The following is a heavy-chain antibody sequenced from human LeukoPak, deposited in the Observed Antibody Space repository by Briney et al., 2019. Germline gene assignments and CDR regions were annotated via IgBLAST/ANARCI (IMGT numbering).Heavy chain of an antibody. V-gene: IGHV1-24*01. CDR3: ATGRNYYRSGFYYFDY. J-gene: IGHJ4*02. D-gene: IGHD3-22*01. Sequence: ASVKVSCKVSGYTLTELSMHWVRQAPGKGLEWMGGFDPEDGETIYAQKFQGRVTMTEDTSTDTAYMELSSLRSEDTAVYYCATGRNYYRSGFYYFDYWGQGTLVTVSS. CDR1: GYTLTELS. CDR2: FDPEDGET.